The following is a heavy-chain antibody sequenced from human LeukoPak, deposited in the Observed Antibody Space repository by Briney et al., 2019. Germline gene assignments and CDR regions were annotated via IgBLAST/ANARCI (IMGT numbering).Heavy chain of an antibody. J-gene: IGHJ4*02. Sequence: GGSLRLSCAASGFTFSSYAMSWVRQAPGKGLEWVSAISGSGGSTYYADSVKGRFTISRDNSKNTPYLQMNSLRAEDTAVYYCAKVRDGYNTFDYWGQGTLVTVSS. CDR2: ISGSGGST. V-gene: IGHV3-23*01. CDR1: GFTFSSYA. CDR3: AKVRDGYNTFDY. D-gene: IGHD5-24*01.